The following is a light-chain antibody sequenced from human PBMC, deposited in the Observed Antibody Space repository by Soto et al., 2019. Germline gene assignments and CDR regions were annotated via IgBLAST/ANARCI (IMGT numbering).Light chain of an antibody. CDR2: AAS. Sequence: DIQVTQSPSSLAASVGDGVTITCRASQNIYAYLNWYQQKPGKAPKVLIYAASILESGVPSRFSGSGSGTDFTLTISSLQPEDVATYYCQQSYDIPFAFGRGTTVHIK. CDR3: QQSYDIPFA. V-gene: IGKV1-39*01. J-gene: IGKJ3*01. CDR1: QNIYAY.